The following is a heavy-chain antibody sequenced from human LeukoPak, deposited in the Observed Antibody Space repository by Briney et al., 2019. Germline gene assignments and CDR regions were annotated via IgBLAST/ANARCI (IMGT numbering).Heavy chain of an antibody. D-gene: IGHD2-2*01. CDR3: ARVTVRGSSSPWADY. Sequence: GASVKVSCKASGYTFTGYDMHWVRQAPGQGLEWMGWINPNSGGTNYAQKFQGRVTMTRDTSISTAYMELSRLRSDDTAVYYCARVTVRGSSSPWADYWGQGTLVTVSS. CDR1: GYTFTGYD. V-gene: IGHV1-2*02. J-gene: IGHJ4*02. CDR2: INPNSGGT.